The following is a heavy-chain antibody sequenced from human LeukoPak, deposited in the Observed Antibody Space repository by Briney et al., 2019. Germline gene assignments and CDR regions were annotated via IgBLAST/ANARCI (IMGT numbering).Heavy chain of an antibody. CDR1: GYTFTSYG. CDR2: ISAYNGNT. J-gene: IGHJ6*02. CDR3: ARVPAAAAHYYYYYGMDV. Sequence: ASVKVSCKASGYTFTSYGISWVRQAPGQGLEWMGWISAYNGNTNYAQELQGRVTMTTDTSTSTAYMELRSLRSDDTAVYYCARVPAAAAHYYYYYGMDVWGQGTTVTVSS. D-gene: IGHD6-13*01. V-gene: IGHV1-18*01.